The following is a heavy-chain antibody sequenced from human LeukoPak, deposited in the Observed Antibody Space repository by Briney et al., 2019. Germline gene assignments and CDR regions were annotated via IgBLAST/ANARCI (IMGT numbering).Heavy chain of an antibody. CDR1: GFTFSSYN. CDR3: AELGITMIGGV. D-gene: IGHD3-10*02. J-gene: IGHJ6*04. Sequence: GGSLRLSCAASGFTFSSYNMNWVRQAPGKGLEWVSSITSGSSYRFYADSVKGRFTISRDNAKNSLYLQMNSLRAEDTAVYYCAELGITMIGGVWGKGTTVTISS. CDR2: ITSGSSYR. V-gene: IGHV3-21*01.